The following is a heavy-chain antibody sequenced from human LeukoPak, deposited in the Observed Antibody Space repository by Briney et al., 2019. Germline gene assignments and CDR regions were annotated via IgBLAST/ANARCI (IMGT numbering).Heavy chain of an antibody. CDR2: INPNSGGT. J-gene: IGHJ5*02. D-gene: IGHD2-15*01. Sequence: ASVKVSCKASGYTFTGYYMHWVRQAPGQGLEWMGWINPNSGGTNYAQKFQGRVTMTRDTSISTAYMELSSLRSEDTAVYYCARGQDIVVVVSEDNWFDPWGQGTLVTVSS. CDR3: ARGQDIVVVVSEDNWFDP. CDR1: GYTFTGYY. V-gene: IGHV1-2*02.